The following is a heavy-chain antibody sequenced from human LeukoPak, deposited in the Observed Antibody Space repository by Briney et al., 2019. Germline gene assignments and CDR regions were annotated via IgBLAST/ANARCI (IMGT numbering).Heavy chain of an antibody. D-gene: IGHD1-26*01. CDR1: GFTFSNAW. Sequence: GGSLRLSCAASGFTFSNAWMSWVRQAPGKGLEWLSYISSSSSTIYYADSVKGRFTISRDNAKNSLYLQMNSLRDDDTAVYYCARNEWAGFWGQGTLVTVSS. CDR3: ARNEWAGF. V-gene: IGHV3-48*02. J-gene: IGHJ4*02. CDR2: ISSSSSTI.